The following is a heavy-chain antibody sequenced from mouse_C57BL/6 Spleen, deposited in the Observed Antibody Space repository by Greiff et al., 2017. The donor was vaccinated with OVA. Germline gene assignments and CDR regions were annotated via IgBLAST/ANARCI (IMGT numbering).Heavy chain of an antibody. Sequence: QVQLKQPGAELVRPGSSVKLSCKASGYTFTSYWMDWVKQRPGQGLEWIGNIYPSDSETHYNQKFKDKATLTVDKSSSTAYMQLSSLTSEDSAVYYCARSAGTNFDYWGQGTTLTVSS. J-gene: IGHJ2*01. CDR3: ARSAGTNFDY. CDR1: GYTFTSYW. D-gene: IGHD4-1*01. V-gene: IGHV1-61*01. CDR2: IYPSDSET.